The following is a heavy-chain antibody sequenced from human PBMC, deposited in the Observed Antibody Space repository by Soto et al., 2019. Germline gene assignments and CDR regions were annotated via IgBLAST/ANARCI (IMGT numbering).Heavy chain of an antibody. D-gene: IGHD1-1*01. V-gene: IGHV3-7*01. Sequence: EVQLVESGGGLVQPGGSLRLSCAASGFTFSSYWMSWVRQAPGKGLEWVANIKQDGSEKYYVDSVKGRFTISRDNAKNSLYLQMSSLRGEDTAVYYCESPKSNWNRDWRHWYFDLCGRGPLLTVSS. CDR2: IKQDGSEK. J-gene: IGHJ2*01. CDR3: ESPKSNWNRDWRHWYFDL. CDR1: GFTFSSYW.